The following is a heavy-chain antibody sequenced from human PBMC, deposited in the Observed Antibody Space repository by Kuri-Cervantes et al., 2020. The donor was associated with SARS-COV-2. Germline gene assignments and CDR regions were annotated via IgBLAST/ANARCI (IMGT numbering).Heavy chain of an antibody. CDR2: ISSSSSTI. CDR3: ARGRGGCSSTSCLAAFDI. Sequence: ETLSLTCAASGFTFSSYSMNWVRQAPGKGLEWVSYISSSSSTIYYADSVKGRFTISRDNAKNSLYLQMNSLRAEDTAVYYFARGRGGCSSTSCLAAFDIWGQGTMVTVSS. CDR1: GFTFSSYS. D-gene: IGHD2-2*01. J-gene: IGHJ3*02. V-gene: IGHV3-48*04.